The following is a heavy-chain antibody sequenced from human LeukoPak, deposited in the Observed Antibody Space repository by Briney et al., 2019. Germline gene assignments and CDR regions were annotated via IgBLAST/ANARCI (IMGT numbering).Heavy chain of an antibody. Sequence: GGSLRLSCAASGFTFSNYAMSWVRQAPGKGLEWVSSIGSGGTTHYADSVKGRFTISRDNSKNTLFLQMNSLRAEDTAVYYCAKYFYDSSTYSIDCWGQGTLVTVSS. J-gene: IGHJ4*02. CDR3: AKYFYDSSTYSIDC. V-gene: IGHV3-23*01. D-gene: IGHD3-22*01. CDR1: GFTFSNYA. CDR2: IGSGGTT.